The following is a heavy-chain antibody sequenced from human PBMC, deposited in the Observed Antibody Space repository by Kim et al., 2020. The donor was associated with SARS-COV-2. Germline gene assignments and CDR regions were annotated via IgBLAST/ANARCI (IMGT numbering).Heavy chain of an antibody. CDR3: ARDRDIVVVAFIYY. CDR1: GFTFSSYA. D-gene: IGHD2-15*01. J-gene: IGHJ4*02. CDR2: ISYDGSNK. Sequence: GGSLRLSCAASGFTFSSYAMHWVRQAPGKGLEWVAVISYDGSNKYYADSVKGRFTISRDNSKNTLYLQMNSLRAEDTAVYYCARDRDIVVVAFIYYWGQG. V-gene: IGHV3-30*04.